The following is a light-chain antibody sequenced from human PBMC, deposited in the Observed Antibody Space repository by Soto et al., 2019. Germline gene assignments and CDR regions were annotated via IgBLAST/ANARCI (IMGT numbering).Light chain of an antibody. Sequence: EIVLTQSPGTLSLSPGERATLSCRASQSVSSSYLAWYQQKPGQAPRLLIYGASSRATGIPDRFSGSGSGTDFTLTISRLEPEDFAVYYRQQYGRSPLTFGQGTKVDIK. CDR1: QSVSSSY. CDR2: GAS. J-gene: IGKJ1*01. V-gene: IGKV3-20*01. CDR3: QQYGRSPLT.